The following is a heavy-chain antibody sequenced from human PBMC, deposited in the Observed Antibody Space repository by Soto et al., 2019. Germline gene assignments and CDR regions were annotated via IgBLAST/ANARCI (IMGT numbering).Heavy chain of an antibody. D-gene: IGHD2-15*01. CDR2: IFPGDSDT. V-gene: IGHV5-51*01. J-gene: IGHJ4*02. Sequence: GESLKISCKGSGYSFNNYWIAWVRQMPGKGLEWMGIIFPGDSDTVYSPSFQGQVTISVDKSIGTAYLQWSGLKASDTAMYYCATQIGIRGVSRYFDYRGQGTLGTVSS. CDR3: ATQIGIRGVSRYFDY. CDR1: GYSFNNYW.